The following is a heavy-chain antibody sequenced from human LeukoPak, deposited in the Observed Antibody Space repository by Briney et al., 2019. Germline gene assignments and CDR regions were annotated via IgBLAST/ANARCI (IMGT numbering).Heavy chain of an antibody. D-gene: IGHD6-13*01. CDR2: INHSGST. V-gene: IGHV4-34*01. CDR1: GGSFSGYC. Sequence: SETLSLTCAVYGGSFSGYCWSWIRQPPGKGLEWIGEINHSGSTNYNPSLKSRVTISVDTSKNQFSLKLSSVTAADTAVYYCATRGVIAAAGDYWGQGTLVTVSS. J-gene: IGHJ4*02. CDR3: ATRGVIAAAGDY.